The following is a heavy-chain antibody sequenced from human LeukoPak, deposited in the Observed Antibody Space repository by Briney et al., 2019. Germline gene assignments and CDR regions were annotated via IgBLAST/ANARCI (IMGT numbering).Heavy chain of an antibody. Sequence: ASVKVSCKASGYTFTGYYIHWVRQAPGQGLEWMGRINPNSGGTNYAQKFQGRVTMTRDTSISTAYMELSRLGSDDTAVYFCARDRDTSGSYFVDYWGQGTLVTVSS. CDR2: INPNSGGT. V-gene: IGHV1-2*06. J-gene: IGHJ4*02. CDR1: GYTFTGYY. CDR3: ARDRDTSGSYFVDY. D-gene: IGHD3-22*01.